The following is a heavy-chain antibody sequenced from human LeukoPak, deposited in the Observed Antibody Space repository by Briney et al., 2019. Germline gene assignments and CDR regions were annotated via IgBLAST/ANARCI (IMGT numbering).Heavy chain of an antibody. Sequence: GGSLRLSCAASGFTFSSYSMNWVRQAPGKGLEWVSSISSSGSIIYYADSVKGRFTISRDNAKRSLFLQMNSLRVEDTAVYYCARTMWGFGYWGQGTLVTVSS. CDR1: GFTFSSYS. D-gene: IGHD7-27*01. J-gene: IGHJ4*02. V-gene: IGHV3-21*01. CDR3: ARTMWGFGY. CDR2: ISSSGSII.